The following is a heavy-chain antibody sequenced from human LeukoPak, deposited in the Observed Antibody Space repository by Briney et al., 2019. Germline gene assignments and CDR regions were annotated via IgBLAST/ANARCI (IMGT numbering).Heavy chain of an antibody. V-gene: IGHV4-30-4*01. CDR3: ARDGEAAAGPYFDY. J-gene: IGHJ4*02. CDR2: IYYSGST. CDR1: GGSISSGDYY. D-gene: IGHD6-13*01. Sequence: SETLSLTCTVSGGSISSGDYYWSWIRQPPGKGLEWIGYIYYSGSTYYNPSLKSRVTISVDTSKNQFSLKLSSVTAADTAVYYCARDGEAAAGPYFDYWGQGTLVTVSS.